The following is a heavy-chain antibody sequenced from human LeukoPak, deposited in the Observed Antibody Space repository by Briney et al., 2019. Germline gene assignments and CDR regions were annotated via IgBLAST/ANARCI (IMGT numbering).Heavy chain of an antibody. CDR3: AKDAGGYYDSSGYFLGAFDI. D-gene: IGHD3-22*01. CDR2: ISGSSGST. V-gene: IGHV3-23*01. Sequence: PGGSLRLSCAASGFTFSSYAMSWVRQAPGKGLEWVSAISGSSGSTYYADSVKGRFTISRDNSKNTLYLQMNSLRAEDTAVYYCAKDAGGYYDSSGYFLGAFDIWGQGTMVTVSS. CDR1: GFTFSSYA. J-gene: IGHJ3*02.